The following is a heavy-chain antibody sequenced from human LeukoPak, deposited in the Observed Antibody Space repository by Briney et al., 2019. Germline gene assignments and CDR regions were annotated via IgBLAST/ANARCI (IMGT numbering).Heavy chain of an antibody. Sequence: SETLSLTCTVSGGSISSHYWSWIRQPPGKGLEWIGYIYYSGSTNYNPSLKSRVTISVDTSKNQFSLKLSSVTAADTAVYYCARHNKAYYYDSSGEAAAFDIWGQGTMVTVSS. D-gene: IGHD3-22*01. CDR1: GGSISSHY. CDR3: ARHNKAYYYDSSGEAAAFDI. V-gene: IGHV4-59*08. J-gene: IGHJ3*02. CDR2: IYYSGST.